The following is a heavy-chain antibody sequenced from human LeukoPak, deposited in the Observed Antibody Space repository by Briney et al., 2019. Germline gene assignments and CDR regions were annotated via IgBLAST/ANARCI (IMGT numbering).Heavy chain of an antibody. CDR2: ISSNGGST. CDR1: GFTFSSYA. Sequence: GGSLRLSCAASGFTFSSYAMHWVRQAPGKGQEYVSAISSNGGSTYYANSVKGRFTISRDNSKNTLYLQMGSLRAEDMAVYYCARDQLLWFGAFDYWGQGTLVNVSS. D-gene: IGHD3-10*01. J-gene: IGHJ4*02. V-gene: IGHV3-64*01. CDR3: ARDQLLWFGAFDY.